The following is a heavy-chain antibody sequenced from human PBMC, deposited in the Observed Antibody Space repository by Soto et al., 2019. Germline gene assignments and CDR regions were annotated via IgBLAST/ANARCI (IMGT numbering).Heavy chain of an antibody. CDR1: GYTFTSYA. CDR2: INAGNGNT. D-gene: IGHD2-2*01. CDR3: ARYRASQSSTSCYHY. Sequence: ASVKVSCKASGYTFTSYAMHWVRQAPGQRLEWMGWINAGNGNTKYSQKFQGRVTITRDTSASTAYMELSSLRSEDTAVYYCARYRASQSSTSCYHYWCQGPLVTVSS. J-gene: IGHJ4*02. V-gene: IGHV1-3*01.